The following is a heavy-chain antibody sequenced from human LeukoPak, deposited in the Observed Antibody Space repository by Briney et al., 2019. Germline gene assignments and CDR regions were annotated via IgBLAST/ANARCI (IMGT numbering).Heavy chain of an antibody. CDR3: AGHASVSGNWPRPLDY. V-gene: IGHV4-39*01. Sequence: SETLSLTCTVSGGSISSSSYYWGWVRQPPGKGLEWIANIYYSGSTYYSPSPRSRVTISVDTSKNQFSLKLTSVTAADTAVYYCAGHASVSGNWPRPLDYWGQGSLVTVSS. D-gene: IGHD3-3*01. CDR1: GGSISSSSYY. J-gene: IGHJ4*02. CDR2: IYYSGST.